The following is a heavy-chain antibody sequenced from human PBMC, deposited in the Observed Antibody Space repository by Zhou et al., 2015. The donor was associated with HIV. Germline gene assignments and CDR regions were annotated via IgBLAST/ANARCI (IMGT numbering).Heavy chain of an antibody. D-gene: IGHD1-1*01. V-gene: IGHV1-18*01. J-gene: IGHJ4*02. CDR3: ARNALLYSDAWYDDF. CDR2: ISAYSGNA. CDR1: GGTFRNYA. Sequence: QVQLVQSGAEVKEPGSSVKVSCMASGGTFRNYAISWVRQAPGQGLEWMGWISAYSGNANYAQKLRGRVTMTTDTSTRTVYLELRSLRSDDTAVYYCARNALLYSDAWYDDFWGQGTLVTVSS.